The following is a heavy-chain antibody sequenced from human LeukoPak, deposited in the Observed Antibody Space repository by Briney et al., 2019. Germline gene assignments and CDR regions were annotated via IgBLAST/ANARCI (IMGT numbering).Heavy chain of an antibody. D-gene: IGHD1-14*01. CDR3: AKVGNLNTFDY. CDR1: GYTFTSYA. Sequence: ASVKVSCKASGYTFTSYAMHWVRQAPGQGLEWMGWINAGNGNTKYSQKFQGRVTITRDTSATTAYMELSSLRSEDTAVYYCAKVGNLNTFDYWGQGTLVTVSS. V-gene: IGHV1-3*01. CDR2: INAGNGNT. J-gene: IGHJ4*02.